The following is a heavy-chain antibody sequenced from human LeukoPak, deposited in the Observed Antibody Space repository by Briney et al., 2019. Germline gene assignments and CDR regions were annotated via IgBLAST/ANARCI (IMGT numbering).Heavy chain of an antibody. J-gene: IGHJ6*03. CDR1: GFTFDDYA. D-gene: IGHD5-18*01. CDR3: AKGSVEYSYGYYMDV. Sequence: GGSLRLSCAASGFTFDDYAMHWVRQAPGKGLEWVSGISWRSDRIGYADSVKGRFTISRDNAKNSLYLQMNSLRAEDMALYYCAKGSVEYSYGYYMDVWGKGTTVTISS. CDR2: ISWRSDRI. V-gene: IGHV3-9*03.